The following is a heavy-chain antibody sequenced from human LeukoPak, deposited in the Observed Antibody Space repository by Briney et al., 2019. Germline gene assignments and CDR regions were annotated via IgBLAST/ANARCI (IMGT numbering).Heavy chain of an antibody. CDR3: AKGPIYGSAPFDY. CDR1: GFTFDDYA. J-gene: IGHJ4*02. CDR2: ISWHSGSI. D-gene: IGHD3-10*01. Sequence: GRSLRLSCAASGFTFDDYATHWVRQAPGKGLEWVSGISWHSGSIGYADSVKGRFTISRDNAKNSLYLQMNSLRAEDTALYYCAKGPIYGSAPFDYWGQGTLVTVSS. V-gene: IGHV3-9*01.